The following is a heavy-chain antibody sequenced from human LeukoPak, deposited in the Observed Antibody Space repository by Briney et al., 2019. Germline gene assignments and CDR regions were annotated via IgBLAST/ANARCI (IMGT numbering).Heavy chain of an antibody. Sequence: GASVKVSCKASGYTFTGYYMHWVRQAPGQGLEWMGWINPNSGGTNYAQKFQGRITMTRDTSISTAYMELSRLRSDDTAVYYCARADRSGFSSGRGYLDYWGQGTVVTVSS. CDR3: ARADRSGFSSGRGYLDY. D-gene: IGHD6-19*01. V-gene: IGHV1-2*02. CDR2: INPNSGGT. J-gene: IGHJ4*02. CDR1: GYTFTGYY.